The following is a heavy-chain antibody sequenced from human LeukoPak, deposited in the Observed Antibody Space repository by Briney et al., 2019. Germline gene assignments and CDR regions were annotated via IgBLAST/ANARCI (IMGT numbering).Heavy chain of an antibody. CDR1: GGSFSDYY. CDR3: ATETSQKGAHYMDV. V-gene: IGHV4-34*01. Sequence: SETLSLTCAVYGGSFSDYYWSWIRQPPGKGLEWIGEINHSGSTNYNPSLKSRVTMSVDTSKNQFSLKLSSVTAADTAVYYCATETSQKGAHYMDVWGKGTTVTISS. CDR2: INHSGST. D-gene: IGHD3-16*01. J-gene: IGHJ6*03.